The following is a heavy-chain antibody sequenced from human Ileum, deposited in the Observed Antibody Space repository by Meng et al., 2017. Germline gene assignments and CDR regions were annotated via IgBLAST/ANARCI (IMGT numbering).Heavy chain of an antibody. CDR3: ASARYDN. CDR2: INHSGST. CDR1: GGSFSANY. J-gene: IGHJ4*02. V-gene: IGHV4-34*01. Sequence: QVQLQQWGAGLLKPSETLSLTCVVYGGSFSANYWTWIRQPPGKGLEWIGEINHSGSTNYKPYLKSRVTISVDTSKKQFSLKLTSVTAADTAVYYCASARYDNWGQGTLVTVSS. D-gene: IGHD3-22*01.